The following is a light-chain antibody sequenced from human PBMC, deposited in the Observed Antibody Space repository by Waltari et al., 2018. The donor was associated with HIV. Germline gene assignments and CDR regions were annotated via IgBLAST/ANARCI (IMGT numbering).Light chain of an antibody. CDR3: CSYAGSYNWV. CDR2: DVS. CDR1: SSDVGVYNY. J-gene: IGLJ3*02. V-gene: IGLV2-11*01. Sequence: QSALTQPRSVSGSPGQSVTLSCTGTSSDVGVYNYVSWYQQHPGKAPKLMIYDVSKRPSGVPDRFSGSKSGNTASLTISGLQAEDEADYYCCSYAGSYNWVFGGGTKLTVL.